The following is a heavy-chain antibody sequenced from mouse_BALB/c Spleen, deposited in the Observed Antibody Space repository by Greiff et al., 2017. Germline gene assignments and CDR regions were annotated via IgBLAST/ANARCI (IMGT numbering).Heavy chain of an antibody. D-gene: IGHD1-1*02. Sequence: QVQLQQSGAELVKPGASVKLSCKASGYTFTSYYMYWVKQRPGQGLEWIGEINPSNGGTNFNEKFKSKATLTVDKSSSTAYMQLSSLTSEDSAVYYCTRSGIWFAYWGQGTLVTVSA. CDR2: INPSNGGT. CDR1: GYTFTSYY. CDR3: TRSGIWFAY. J-gene: IGHJ3*01. V-gene: IGHV1S81*02.